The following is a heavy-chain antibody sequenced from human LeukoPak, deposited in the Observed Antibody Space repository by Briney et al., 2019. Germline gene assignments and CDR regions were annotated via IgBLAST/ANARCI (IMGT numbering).Heavy chain of an antibody. J-gene: IGHJ4*02. CDR3: ATAEDTAMVKYYFDY. CDR2: FDPEDGET. CDR1: GYTLTELS. Sequence: GASVNVSCKVSGYTLTELSMHWVRQAPGKGLEWMGGFDPEDGETIYAQKFQGRVTMTEDTSTDTAYMELSSLRSEDTAVYYCATAEDTAMVKYYFDYWGQGTLVTVSS. V-gene: IGHV1-24*01. D-gene: IGHD5-18*01.